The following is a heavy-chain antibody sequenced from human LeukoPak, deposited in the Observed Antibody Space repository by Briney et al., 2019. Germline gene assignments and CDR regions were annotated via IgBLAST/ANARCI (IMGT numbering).Heavy chain of an antibody. Sequence: GGSLRLSCAASGFTLSSYWMSWVRQAPGKGLEWVANIKQDGSEKYYVDSVKGRFTISRDNAKNSLYLQMNSLRAEDTAVYYCAKDFLFGPTRYWGQGTLVTVSS. CDR1: GFTLSSYW. D-gene: IGHD3-10*01. J-gene: IGHJ4*02. CDR3: AKDFLFGPTRY. CDR2: IKQDGSEK. V-gene: IGHV3-7*03.